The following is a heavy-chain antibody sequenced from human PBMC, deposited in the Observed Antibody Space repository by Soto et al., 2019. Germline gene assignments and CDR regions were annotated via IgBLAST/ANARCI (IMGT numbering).Heavy chain of an antibody. J-gene: IGHJ6*02. Sequence: LRLSCAASGFTFSSYGMHWVRQAPGKGLEWEAVISYDGSNKYYADSVKGRFTISRDNSKNTLYLQMNSLRAEDTAVYYCANDDSPRITIFGVVISPPYYYYGMDVWGQGTTVTVSS. CDR2: ISYDGSNK. CDR3: ANDDSPRITIFGVVISPPYYYYGMDV. V-gene: IGHV3-30*18. CDR1: GFTFSSYG. D-gene: IGHD3-3*01.